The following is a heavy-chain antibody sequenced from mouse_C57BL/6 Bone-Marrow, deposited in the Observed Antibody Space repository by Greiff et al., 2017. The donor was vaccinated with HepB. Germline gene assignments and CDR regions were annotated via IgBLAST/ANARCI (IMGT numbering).Heavy chain of an antibody. J-gene: IGHJ4*01. V-gene: IGHV14-1*01. CDR2: IDPEDGDN. CDR3: TTLSYDGYPSYAMDD. CDR1: GFNIKDYY. Sequence: VQLQQSGAELVRPGASVKLSCTASGFNIKDYYMHWVKQRPEQGLEWIGRIDPEDGDNEYAPKFQGKATLTADTSSNTAYLQRSSLTSEDTAVDYCTTLSYDGYPSYAMDDWGQGTSVTVSS. D-gene: IGHD2-3*01.